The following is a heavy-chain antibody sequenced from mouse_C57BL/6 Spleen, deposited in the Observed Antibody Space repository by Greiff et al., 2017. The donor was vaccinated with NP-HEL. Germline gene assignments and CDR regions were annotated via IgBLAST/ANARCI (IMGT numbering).Heavy chain of an antibody. D-gene: IGHD2-4*01. CDR1: GYAFSSYW. CDR2: LYPEDGDT. Sequence: QVQLQQSGAELVKPGASVKISCKASGYAFSSYWMNWVKQRPGKGLEWIGQLYPEDGDTNYNGKFKGKATLTADKSSSTAYMQLSSLISEYSAVDFCARRRVYYDYDGWYFDVGGTGTTVTVSS. CDR3: ARRRVYYDYDGWYFDV. J-gene: IGHJ1*03. V-gene: IGHV1-80*01.